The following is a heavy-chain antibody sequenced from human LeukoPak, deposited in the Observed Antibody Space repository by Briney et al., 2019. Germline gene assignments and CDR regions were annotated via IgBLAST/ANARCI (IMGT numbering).Heavy chain of an antibody. J-gene: IGHJ3*02. CDR2: VNPNSGGT. CDR3: AREGGRQLVRGDAFEI. V-gene: IGHV1-2*02. Sequence: ASVKVSCKASGYTFTDYYMHWVRQAPGRGLEWMGWVNPNSGGTNYAQKFQGRLTMTRDTPISTTYMELSRLRSDDTAVYYCAREGGRQLVRGDAFEIWGQGTMVTVSP. D-gene: IGHD6-13*01. CDR1: GYTFTDYY.